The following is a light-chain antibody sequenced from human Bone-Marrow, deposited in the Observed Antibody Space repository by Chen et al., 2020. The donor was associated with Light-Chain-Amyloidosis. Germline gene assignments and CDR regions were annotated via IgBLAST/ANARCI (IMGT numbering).Light chain of an antibody. CDR1: SSHDGRYNS. CDR2: EDN. Sequence: QSALTQPASVSGSPGQSSTSSCTGTSSHDGRYNSVFWYQQHPGEVPTLLIYEDNKRAPGIPNRFSGSKSGTTASLTIFGLQADDEATYYCFSYGGGSDWMFGGGTNLTVL. CDR3: FSYGGGSDWM. V-gene: IGLV2-23*01. J-gene: IGLJ3*02.